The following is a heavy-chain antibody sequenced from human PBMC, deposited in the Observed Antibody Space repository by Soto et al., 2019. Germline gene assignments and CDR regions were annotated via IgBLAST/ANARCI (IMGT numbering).Heavy chain of an antibody. J-gene: IGHJ6*02. CDR2: IYYSGST. CDR3: ARDSVAAHYYYGMDV. Sequence: SETLSLTCTVSGGSISSGDYYWSWIRQPPGKGLEWIGYIYYSGSTYYNPSLKSRVTISVDTSKNQFSLKLSSVTAADTAVYYCARDSVAAHYYYGMDVWGQGTTVTVS. D-gene: IGHD6-6*01. V-gene: IGHV4-30-4*01. CDR1: GGSISSGDYY.